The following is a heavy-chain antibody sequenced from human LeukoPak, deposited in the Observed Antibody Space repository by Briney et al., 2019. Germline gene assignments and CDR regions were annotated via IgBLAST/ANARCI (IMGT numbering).Heavy chain of an antibody. CDR3: AKEARIAVARSSFDY. V-gene: IGHV3-7*03. D-gene: IGHD6-19*01. J-gene: IGHJ4*02. CDR2: IKQDGSEK. Sequence: GGSLRLSCAASGFTFSSYWMSWVRQAPGKGLEWVANIKQDGSEKYYVDSVKGRFTISRDNAKNTLYLQMNSLRAEDTAVYYCAKEARIAVARSSFDYWGQGTLVTVSS. CDR1: GFTFSSYW.